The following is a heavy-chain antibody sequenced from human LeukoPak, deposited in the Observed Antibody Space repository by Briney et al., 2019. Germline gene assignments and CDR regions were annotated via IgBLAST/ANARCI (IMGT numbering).Heavy chain of an antibody. V-gene: IGHV3-15*01. Sequence: GGSLRLSCAASGFTFSNSWMSWVRQPPGKWLEFVGRIKRKSDGATTPSTEQVKGRFTISRDDSRSTLYLHMNSLNTEDTAVYYCSTGGGTNDYWGQGTVVTVSS. D-gene: IGHD1-1*01. CDR1: GFTFSNSW. CDR3: STGGGTNDY. J-gene: IGHJ4*02. CDR2: IKRKSDGATT.